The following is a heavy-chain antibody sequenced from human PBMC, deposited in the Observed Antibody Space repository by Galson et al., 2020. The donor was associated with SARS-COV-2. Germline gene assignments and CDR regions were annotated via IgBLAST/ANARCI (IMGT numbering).Heavy chain of an antibody. J-gene: IGHJ4*02. Sequence: GGSLRLSCAASGFSVSGTYMIWVCQAPGKGLEWVSVIYSGGGTYYADTVKGRFTISRDNSKNTLYLQLNGLRAADTAVYYCATEVGSSGYSYDYWGQGTLVTVSS. V-gene: IGHV3-53*01. D-gene: IGHD3-22*01. CDR1: GFSVSGTY. CDR3: ATEVGSSGYSYDY. CDR2: IYSGGGT.